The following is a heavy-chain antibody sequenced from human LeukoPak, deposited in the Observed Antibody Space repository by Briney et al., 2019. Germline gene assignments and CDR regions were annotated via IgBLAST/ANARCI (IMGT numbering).Heavy chain of an antibody. J-gene: IGHJ4*02. V-gene: IGHV1-18*01. CDR1: GYTFTSYG. Sequence: ASVKVSCKASGYTFTSYGISWVRQAPGQGLEWTGWISAYNGNTNYAQKLQGRVTMTTDTSASTAYMELRSLRSDDTAVYYCASAALGYCSSTSCPTTFDYWGQGTLVTVSS. D-gene: IGHD2-2*01. CDR3: ASAALGYCSSTSCPTTFDY. CDR2: ISAYNGNT.